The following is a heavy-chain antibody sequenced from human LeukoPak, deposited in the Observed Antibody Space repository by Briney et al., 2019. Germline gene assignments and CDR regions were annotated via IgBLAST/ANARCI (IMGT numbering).Heavy chain of an antibody. CDR1: GYTFTSYG. D-gene: IGHD2-21*02. Sequence: EASVKVSCKASGYTFTSYGISWARQAPGQGLEWMGWISAYNGNTNYAQKLQGRVTMTTDTSTSTAYMELRSLRSDDTAVYYCARDRGSYCGGDCHFDYWGQGTLVTVSS. CDR3: ARDRGSYCGGDCHFDY. V-gene: IGHV1-18*01. CDR2: ISAYNGNT. J-gene: IGHJ4*02.